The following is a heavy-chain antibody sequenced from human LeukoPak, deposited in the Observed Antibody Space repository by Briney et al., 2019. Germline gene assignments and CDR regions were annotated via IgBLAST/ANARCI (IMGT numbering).Heavy chain of an antibody. J-gene: IGHJ4*02. CDR3: ARVSGHGNDY. V-gene: IGHV4-34*01. Sequence: PSETLSLTCAVYGGSFSGYYWSWIRQPPGKGLEWIGEINHSGSTNYNPSLKSRVTMSVDTSKNQFSLKLSSVTAADTAVYYCARVSGHGNDYWGQGTLVTVSS. D-gene: IGHD3-3*01. CDR1: GGSFSGYY. CDR2: INHSGST.